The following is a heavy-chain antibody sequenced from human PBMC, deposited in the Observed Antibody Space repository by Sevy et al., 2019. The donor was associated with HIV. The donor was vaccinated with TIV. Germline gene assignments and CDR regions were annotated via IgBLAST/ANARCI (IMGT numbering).Heavy chain of an antibody. D-gene: IGHD6-13*01. J-gene: IGHJ4*02. CDR2: LKSDVYGGTV. CDR3: TRWKAAQSIFDY. V-gene: IGHV3-49*04. Sequence: GGSLRLSCTASGFTFGDYCMSWVRQAPGKGLEWVAFLKSDVYGGTVDHAASGRGRFVISRDDTKTIAYLQMNDLKTADTGVYYCTRWKAAQSIFDYWGQGALVTVSS. CDR1: GFTFGDYC.